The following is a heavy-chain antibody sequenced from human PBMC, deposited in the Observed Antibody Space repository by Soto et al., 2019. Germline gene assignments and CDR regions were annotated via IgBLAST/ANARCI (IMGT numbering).Heavy chain of an antibody. CDR1: GASVSHGY. Sequence: QMQLQASGPGLVKPSETLSLTCNVSGASVSHGYWSWIRQPPGKGLEWIGFMYFGGSFNYNPSLTGRATISVETSKNQFSMKLTSVTASDTAVYYCARSYYDSTGFAVEPWGQGNLVTVSS. CDR3: ARSYYDSTGFAVEP. D-gene: IGHD3-22*01. CDR2: MYFGGSF. V-gene: IGHV4-59*02. J-gene: IGHJ5*02.